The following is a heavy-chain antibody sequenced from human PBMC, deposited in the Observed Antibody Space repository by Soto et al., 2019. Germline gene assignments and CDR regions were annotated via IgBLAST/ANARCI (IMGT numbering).Heavy chain of an antibody. J-gene: IGHJ6*02. V-gene: IGHV1-69*13. Sequence: GASVKVSCKASGGTFSSYAISWVRQAPGQGLEWMGGIIPIFGTANYAQKFQGRVTITADESTSTAYMELSSLRSEDTAVYYCARDPMSSGLMVYATVPEYYYGMDVWGQGTTVTVSS. CDR1: GGTFSSYA. CDR2: IIPIFGTA. D-gene: IGHD2-8*01. CDR3: ARDPMSSGLMVYATVPEYYYGMDV.